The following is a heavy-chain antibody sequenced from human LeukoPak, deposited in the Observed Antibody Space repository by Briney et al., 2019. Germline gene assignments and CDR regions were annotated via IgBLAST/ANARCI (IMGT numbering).Heavy chain of an antibody. CDR1: GGSISSGSYY. Sequence: SQTLSLTCTVSGGSISSGSYYWSWLRQPAGKGLEWFGRIYTRGSTNYNPSLKRRVNISVDTSNNQFSLKLISVTAADTAVYYGARGSLGWFGGLLDYWRQRTLDSVSS. D-gene: IGHD3-10*01. J-gene: IGHJ4*02. V-gene: IGHV4-61*02. CDR3: ARGSLGWFGGLLDY. CDR2: IYTRGST.